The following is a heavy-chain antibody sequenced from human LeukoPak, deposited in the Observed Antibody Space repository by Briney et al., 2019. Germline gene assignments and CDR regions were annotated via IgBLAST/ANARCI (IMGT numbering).Heavy chain of an antibody. Sequence: SETLSLTCAVYGGSFSGYYWSWIRQPPGKGLEWIGEINHSGSTNYNPSLKSRVTISVDTSKNQFSLKLSSVTSADTAVYYCATGYYDFWSGYRFDYWGQGTLVTVPS. V-gene: IGHV4-34*01. CDR3: ATGYYDFWSGYRFDY. D-gene: IGHD3-3*01. J-gene: IGHJ4*02. CDR1: GGSFSGYY. CDR2: INHSGST.